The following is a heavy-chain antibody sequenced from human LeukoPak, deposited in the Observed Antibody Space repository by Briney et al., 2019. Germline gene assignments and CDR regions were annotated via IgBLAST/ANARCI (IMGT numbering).Heavy chain of an antibody. CDR2: ISYHGSNK. Sequence: GGSLRLSCAASAFTFSNAYMSWVRQAPGKGLEWVAVISYHGSNKYYADSVKGRFTISRDNSKKTVFLQMNSLRAEDTAVYYCARGMYYYDSSGIGGGYYFDYWGQGTLVTVSS. D-gene: IGHD3-22*01. V-gene: IGHV3-30-3*01. J-gene: IGHJ4*02. CDR1: AFTFSNAY. CDR3: ARGMYYYDSSGIGGGYYFDY.